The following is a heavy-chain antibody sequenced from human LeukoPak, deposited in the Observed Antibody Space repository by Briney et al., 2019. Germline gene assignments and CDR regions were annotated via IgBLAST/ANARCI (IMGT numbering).Heavy chain of an antibody. CDR3: ARMEYYYDSSGLDY. CDR1: GFTFSSYV. CDR2: ISYDGSNK. D-gene: IGHD3-22*01. V-gene: IGHV3-30*03. Sequence: GGSLRLSCAASGFTFSSYVMHWVRQAPGKGLEWVAVISYDGSNKYYADSVKGRFTISRDNAKNSLYLQMNSLRAEDTAVYYCARMEYYYDSSGLDYWGQGTLVTVSS. J-gene: IGHJ4*02.